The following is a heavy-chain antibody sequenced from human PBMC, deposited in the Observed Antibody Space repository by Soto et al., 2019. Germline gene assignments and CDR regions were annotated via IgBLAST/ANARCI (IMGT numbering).Heavy chain of an antibody. CDR1: GGSFSGYY. CDR3: ARARFDSWSHIYYGLDV. V-gene: IGHV4-34*01. Sequence: SETLSLTCAVYGGSFSGYYWSWIRQPPGKGLEWIGEINHSGSTDYNPALKSRVTMSVDTSKNQFSLRVTSVTAADTAVYYCARARFDSWSHIYYGLDVWGQGPTVPVSS. J-gene: IGHJ6*02. CDR2: INHSGST. D-gene: IGHD3-3*01.